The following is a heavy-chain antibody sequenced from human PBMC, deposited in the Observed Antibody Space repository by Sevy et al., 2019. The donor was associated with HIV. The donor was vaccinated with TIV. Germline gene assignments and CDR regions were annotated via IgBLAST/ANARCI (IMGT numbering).Heavy chain of an antibody. CDR1: GGSITSLY. CDR3: AGENAWGRGYS. V-gene: IGHV4-59*08. CDR2: IYYNGHI. Sequence: KQSQTLSLTCTVSGGSITSLYWNLIRQPPGKGLEWIANIYYNGHINYNPSLKSRVTISLDTSKNQFSLRLSSVTAADTAMYYCAGENAWGRGYSWGQGTLVTVSS. J-gene: IGHJ4*02. D-gene: IGHD1-26*01.